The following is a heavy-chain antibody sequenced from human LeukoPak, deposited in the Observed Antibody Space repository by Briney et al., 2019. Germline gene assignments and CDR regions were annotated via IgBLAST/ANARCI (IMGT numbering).Heavy chain of an antibody. J-gene: IGHJ4*02. CDR3: ARGVVAWTYYYDSSGYDYFDY. CDR1: GFTFSSYW. CDR2: INSDGSST. D-gene: IGHD3-22*01. V-gene: IGHV3-74*01. Sequence: PGGSLRLSCAASGFTFSSYWMHWVRQAPGKGLVWVSRINSDGSSTSYADSVKGRFTISRDNAKNTLYLQMNSLRAEDTAVYYCARGVVAWTYYYDSSGYDYFDYWGQGTLVTVSS.